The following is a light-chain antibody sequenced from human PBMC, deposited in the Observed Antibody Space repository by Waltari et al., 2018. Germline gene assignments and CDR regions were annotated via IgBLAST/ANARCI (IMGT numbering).Light chain of an antibody. CDR3: QQYYTYPGT. CDR1: QGVGSY. CDR2: ASS. V-gene: IGKV1-8*01. J-gene: IGKJ1*01. Sequence: AIRLTQSPSSIVASTGDRVTLTWRASQGVGSYLAWYQQKSGRAPKLLLYASSSLEAEVPDRFGGSGSGTDFTLTISCLQSEDFASYFCQQYYTYPGTFGQGTRV.